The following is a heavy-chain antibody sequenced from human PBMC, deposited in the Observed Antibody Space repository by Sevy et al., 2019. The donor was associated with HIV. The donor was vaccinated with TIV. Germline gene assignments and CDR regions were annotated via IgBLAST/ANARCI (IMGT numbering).Heavy chain of an antibody. V-gene: IGHV4-61*02. CDR3: ARLVREGATYPDY. Sequence: SETLSLTCTVSGGSISSGNYYWSWIRQPAGKGLEWIGRIHASGSTNYKSSLKSRVTMSVDTSKNQFSLRVTSVTAADTAVYYCARLVREGATYPDYWDQGTLVTVSS. CDR1: GGSISSGNYY. D-gene: IGHD1-26*01. J-gene: IGHJ4*02. CDR2: IHASGST.